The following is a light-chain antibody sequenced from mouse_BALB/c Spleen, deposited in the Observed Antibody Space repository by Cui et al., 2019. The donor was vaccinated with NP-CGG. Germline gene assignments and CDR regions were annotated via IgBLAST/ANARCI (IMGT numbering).Light chain of an antibody. CDR2: GTN. CDR3: ALWYSNHWV. J-gene: IGLJ1*01. Sequence: AVVTQGSAFTTSPGETVKPPCRSSTGAVTTSNYANWVQEKPDHLFTGLIGGTNNRAPGVPVRFLGSLIGDKAALTITGAQTEDEAIYFCALWYSNHWVFGGGTKLTVL. CDR1: TGAVTTSNY. V-gene: IGLV1*01.